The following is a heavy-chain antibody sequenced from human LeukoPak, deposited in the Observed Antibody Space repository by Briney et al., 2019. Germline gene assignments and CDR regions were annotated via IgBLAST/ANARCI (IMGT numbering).Heavy chain of an antibody. J-gene: IGHJ4*02. CDR3: AKDSSLDKYYFDY. V-gene: IGHV3-23*01. CDR2: ISGSGGST. D-gene: IGHD1-1*01. Sequence: GGSLRLSCAASGITCSSYGMSWVRQVPGKGLEWVSAISGSGGSTYYADSVKGRFTISRDNSKNTLYLQMNSLRAEDTAVYYCAKDSSLDKYYFDYWGQGTLVTVSS. CDR1: GITCSSYG.